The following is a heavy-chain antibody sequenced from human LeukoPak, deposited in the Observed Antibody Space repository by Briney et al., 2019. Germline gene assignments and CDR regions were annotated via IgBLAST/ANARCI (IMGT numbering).Heavy chain of an antibody. CDR1: GYTFTSYG. CDR3: ARGIDCTNGVCYTY. CDR2: INANNGNT. Sequence: ASVKVSCKASGYTFTSYGISWVRQAPGQGLEWMGWINANNGNTNYAQKLQGRVTMTTDTSTSTAYMELRRLRSDDTAVYYCARGIDCTNGVCYTYWGQGTLVTVSS. D-gene: IGHD2-8*01. V-gene: IGHV1-18*01. J-gene: IGHJ4*02.